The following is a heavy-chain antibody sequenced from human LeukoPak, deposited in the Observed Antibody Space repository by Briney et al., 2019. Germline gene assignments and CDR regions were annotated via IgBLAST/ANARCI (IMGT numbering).Heavy chain of an antibody. CDR1: GYTFTGYY. J-gene: IGHJ4*02. CDR3: ARDSDNWNEPYYFDY. CDR2: INPYSGGT. D-gene: IGHD1-20*01. Sequence: ASVTVSCKASGYTFTGYYMHWVRQAPGQGLEWMGWINPYSGGTNYAQKFQGRVTMTRDTSISTAYMELSRLRSDDTAVYYCARDSDNWNEPYYFDYWGQGAQVTVSS. V-gene: IGHV1-2*02.